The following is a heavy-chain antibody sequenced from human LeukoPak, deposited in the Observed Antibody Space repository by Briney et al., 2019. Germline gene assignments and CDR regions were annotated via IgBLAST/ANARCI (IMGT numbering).Heavy chain of an antibody. J-gene: IGHJ6*03. Sequence: PGGSLRLSCAASGFTFSSYAMSWVRQAPGKGLEWVSAISGSGGSTYYADSVKGRFTISRDNSKNTLYLQMNSLRAEDTAVYYCAKERGNWNYVPYYYYYMDVWGKGTTVTVSS. CDR3: AKERGNWNYVPYYYYYMDV. CDR1: GFTFSSYA. V-gene: IGHV3-23*01. CDR2: ISGSGGST. D-gene: IGHD1-7*01.